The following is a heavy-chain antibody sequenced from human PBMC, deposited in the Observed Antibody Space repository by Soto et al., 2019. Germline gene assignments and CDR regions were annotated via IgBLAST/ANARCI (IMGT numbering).Heavy chain of an antibody. CDR1: GYSFTSYW. J-gene: IGHJ3*02. Sequence: PGESLKISCKGSGYSFTSYWIGWVRQMPGKGLEWMGIIYPGDSDTRYSPSFQGQVIISADKSISTAYLQWSSLKASDTAMYYCSSVYYYFYPSSPNDAFDIRGQGTMVTVSS. CDR2: IYPGDSDT. CDR3: SSVYYYFYPSSPNDAFDI. D-gene: IGHD3-22*01. V-gene: IGHV5-51*01.